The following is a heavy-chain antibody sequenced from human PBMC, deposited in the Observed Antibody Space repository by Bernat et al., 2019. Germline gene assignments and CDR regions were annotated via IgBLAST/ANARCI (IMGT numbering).Heavy chain of an antibody. CDR2: INHSGST. J-gene: IGHJ5*02. D-gene: IGHD3-3*01. V-gene: IGHV4-34*01. CDR3: ARARYYDFWSGYLDNWFDP. Sequence: QVQLQQWGAGLLKPSETLSLTCAVYGGSFSGYYWGWIRQPPGKGLEWIGEINHSGSTNYNPSLKSRVTISVDTSKNQFSLKLSSVTAADTAVYYCARARYYDFWSGYLDNWFDPWGQGTLVTVSS. CDR1: GGSFSGYY.